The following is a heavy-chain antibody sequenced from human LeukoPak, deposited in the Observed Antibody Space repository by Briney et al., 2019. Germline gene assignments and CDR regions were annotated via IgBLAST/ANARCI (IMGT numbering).Heavy chain of an antibody. D-gene: IGHD2-2*01. CDR3: ARVVPAAIYWFDP. CDR2: IIPIFGTA. CDR1: GGTFSSYA. J-gene: IGHJ5*02. Sequence: SVKVSCKASGGTFSSYAISWVRQAPGQGLEWMGGIIPIFGTANYAQKFQGRVTITADESTSTAYMELSSLRSDDTAVYYCARVVPAAIYWFDPWGQGTLVTVSS. V-gene: IGHV1-69*01.